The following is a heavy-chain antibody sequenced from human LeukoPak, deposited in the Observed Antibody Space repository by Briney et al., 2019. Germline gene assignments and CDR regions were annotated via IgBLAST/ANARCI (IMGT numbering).Heavy chain of an antibody. J-gene: IGHJ3*02. CDR1: GGSISSGSYY. CDR3: ARNGGDYVPSHAFDI. Sequence: SQTPSLTCTVSGGSISSGSYYWSWIRQPAGKGLEWIGRIYTSGSTNYNPSLKSRVTISVDTSKNQFSLKLSSVTAADTAVYYCARNGGDYVPSHAFDIWDQGTMVTVSS. CDR2: IYTSGST. D-gene: IGHD4-17*01. V-gene: IGHV4-61*02.